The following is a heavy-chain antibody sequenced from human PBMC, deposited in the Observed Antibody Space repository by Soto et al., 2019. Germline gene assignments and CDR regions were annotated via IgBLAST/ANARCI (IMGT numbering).Heavy chain of an antibody. CDR3: ARARTDDNRPIAAAGTSIIDY. CDR1: GGAIISGGYS. J-gene: IGHJ4*02. CDR2: IYHSRST. D-gene: IGHD6-13*01. V-gene: IGHV4-30-2*01. Sequence: SETLSLTCAVSGGAIISGGYSCSCIRQPPWNGLELIGYIYHSRSTYYNPSLKSRVTISVDRSKNQFSLKLSSVTAADTAVYYCARARTDDNRPIAAAGTSIIDYWGQGTLVTVSS.